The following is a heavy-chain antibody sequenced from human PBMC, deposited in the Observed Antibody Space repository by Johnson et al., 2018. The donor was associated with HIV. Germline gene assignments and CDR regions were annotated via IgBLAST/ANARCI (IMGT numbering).Heavy chain of an antibody. CDR2: IKSKYHDETT. CDR1: GFTFSNAW. V-gene: IGHV3-15*01. J-gene: IGHJ3*01. Sequence: VQLVESGGGLVKPGGSLRLSCAASGFTFSNAWMSWVRQAPGKGLAWIGRIKSKYHDETTDYAAPVKGRFDISRDDSKNTVYLQMNSLKAEDTAVYYCTTGSCIDGVCYAFDVWGQGTMVTVSS. D-gene: IGHD2-8*01. CDR3: TTGSCIDGVCYAFDV.